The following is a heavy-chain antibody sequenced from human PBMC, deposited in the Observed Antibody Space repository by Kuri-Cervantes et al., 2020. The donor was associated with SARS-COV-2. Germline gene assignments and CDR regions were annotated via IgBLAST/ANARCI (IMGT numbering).Heavy chain of an antibody. CDR1: GFTFSSYA. CDR2: ISGSGAST. Sequence: GESLKISCAASGFTFSSYAMNWVRQAPGKGLEWVSGISGSGASTYYADSVKGRFTISRDNPKNTLYLQMNSLRADDTALYYCAKETTIVVVVAVAHWVQGTLVTVSS. J-gene: IGHJ4*02. V-gene: IGHV3-23*01. D-gene: IGHD2-15*01. CDR3: AKETTIVVVVAVAH.